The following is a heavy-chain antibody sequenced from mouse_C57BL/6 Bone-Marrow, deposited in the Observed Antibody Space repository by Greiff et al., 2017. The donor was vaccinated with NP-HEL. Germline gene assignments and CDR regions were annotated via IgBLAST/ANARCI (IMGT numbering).Heavy chain of an antibody. V-gene: IGHV5-9-1*02. J-gene: IGHJ1*03. D-gene: IGHD1-1*01. Sequence: EVQGVESGEGLVKPGGSLKLSCAASGFTFSSYALSLGRQTPEKRLGWVAYISSGGDYSYYADTVKGRFTISRDNARNTLYLQMSSLKSEDTAMYYCTRDGTPYWYFDVWGTGTTVTVSS. CDR1: GFTFSSYA. CDR3: TRDGTPYWYFDV. CDR2: ISSGGDYS.